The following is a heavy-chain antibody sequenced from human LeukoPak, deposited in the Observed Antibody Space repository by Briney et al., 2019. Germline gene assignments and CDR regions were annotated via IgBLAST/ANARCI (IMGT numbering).Heavy chain of an antibody. Sequence: AGGSLRLSCAASGFTFSSYGMHWVRQAPGKGLEWVAVISYDGSNKYYADSVKGRFTISRDNAKNSLYLQMNSLRAEDTAVYYCARGIGKYSSSSQFDYWGQGTLVTVSS. J-gene: IGHJ4*02. CDR2: ISYDGSNK. CDR3: ARGIGKYSSSSQFDY. D-gene: IGHD6-6*01. CDR1: GFTFSSYG. V-gene: IGHV3-33*05.